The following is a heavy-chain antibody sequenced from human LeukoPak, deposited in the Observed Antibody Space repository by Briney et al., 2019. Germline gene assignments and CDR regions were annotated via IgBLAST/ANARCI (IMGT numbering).Heavy chain of an antibody. Sequence: GGSLRLSCAASGFTFSSYGMHWVRQAPGKGLEWVAVISYDGSNKYYADSVRGRSTISRDNSKNTLYLQMNSLRAEDTAVYYCAKVPSRSCSSTSCYANYGMDVWGQGTTVTVSS. V-gene: IGHV3-30*18. CDR2: ISYDGSNK. D-gene: IGHD2-2*01. CDR3: AKVPSRSCSSTSCYANYGMDV. CDR1: GFTFSSYG. J-gene: IGHJ6*02.